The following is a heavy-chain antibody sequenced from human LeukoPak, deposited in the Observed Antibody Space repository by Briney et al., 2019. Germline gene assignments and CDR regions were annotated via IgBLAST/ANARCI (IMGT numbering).Heavy chain of an antibody. CDR1: GGSISSYY. CDR2: IYYSGST. J-gene: IGHJ5*02. Sequence: PETLSLTCTVSGGSISSYYWSWIRQPPGKGLEWIGYIYYSGSTNYTPSLKSRVTISVDTSKNQFSLKLSSVTAADTAVYYCARTKYSYGPYGPTLWFDPWGQGTLVTVSS. CDR3: ARTKYSYGPYGPTLWFDP. D-gene: IGHD5-18*01. V-gene: IGHV4-59*01.